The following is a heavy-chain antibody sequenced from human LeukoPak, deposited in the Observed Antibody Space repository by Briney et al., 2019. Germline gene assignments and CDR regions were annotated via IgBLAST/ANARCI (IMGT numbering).Heavy chain of an antibody. J-gene: IGHJ4*02. Sequence: ESGPTLVNPTQTLTLTCTFSGFSLNTGGVGVGWIRQPPGKALEWLALIYWDDDKRYSPSLKSRLTITKDTSKNQVVLTMTNVDPVDTATYYCAHAMTTVTFFDYWGQGTLVTVSS. CDR3: AHAMTTVTFFDY. CDR2: IYWDDDK. D-gene: IGHD4-17*01. CDR1: GFSLNTGGVG. V-gene: IGHV2-5*02.